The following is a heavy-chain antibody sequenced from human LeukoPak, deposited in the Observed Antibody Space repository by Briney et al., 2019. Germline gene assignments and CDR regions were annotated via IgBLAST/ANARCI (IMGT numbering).Heavy chain of an antibody. CDR2: INTKTDGATT. V-gene: IGHV3-15*01. Sequence: GGSLRLSCAGSGFTFSGTWLNWVRPARGQGLEWVARINTKTDGATTTYGAPVKVRFTISRDDSKSTLYLDMNSLKTEDTAVYYCTTEFWYYFNNWGQGTLVTVSS. CDR1: GFTFSGTW. J-gene: IGHJ4*02. D-gene: IGHD3-3*01. CDR3: TTEFWYYFNN.